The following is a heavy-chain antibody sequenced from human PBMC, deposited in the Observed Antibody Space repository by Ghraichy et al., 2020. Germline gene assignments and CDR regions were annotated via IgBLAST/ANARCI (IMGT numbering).Heavy chain of an antibody. J-gene: IGHJ4*02. Sequence: GESLNISCAASGFTFRTYAMSWVRQAPGKGLEWVSEISGSGDSTYYAESVKGRFTLSRGNSKNTLYMQMNSLRAEDTALYYCARKYCTNARCSGVDYWGQGTLVTVSS. CDR2: ISGSGDST. V-gene: IGHV3-23*01. D-gene: IGHD2-8*01. CDR1: GFTFRTYA. CDR3: ARKYCTNARCSGVDY.